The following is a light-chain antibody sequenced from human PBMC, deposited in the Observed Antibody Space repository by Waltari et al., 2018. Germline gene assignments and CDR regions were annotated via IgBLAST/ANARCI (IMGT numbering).Light chain of an antibody. Sequence: RMTQSPSSLAASVGGRVTIACRASQSISDYLNWYHQKPGKAPKVLIHAASNLESEVPSRFSGSGSGTDFTLTISSLQPEDFATYYCQQSYSTPITFGGGTKVEIK. V-gene: IGKV1-39*01. CDR2: AAS. CDR3: QQSYSTPIT. J-gene: IGKJ4*01. CDR1: QSISDY.